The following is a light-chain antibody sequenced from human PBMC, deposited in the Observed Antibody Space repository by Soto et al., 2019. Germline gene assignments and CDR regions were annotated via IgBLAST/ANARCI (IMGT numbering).Light chain of an antibody. CDR3: QSFDTSLSTWV. J-gene: IGLJ3*02. V-gene: IGLV1-40*01. CDR2: DNN. Sequence: QSVLTQPPSVSGAPGQTVTISCTGSSSSIGSGYGVHWYQQLPGTAPKLLIYDNNNRPSGVPDRFSGSRSGTSASLAIAGHQAEDEADYYCQSFDTSLSTWVFGGGTKLTVL. CDR1: SSSIGSGYG.